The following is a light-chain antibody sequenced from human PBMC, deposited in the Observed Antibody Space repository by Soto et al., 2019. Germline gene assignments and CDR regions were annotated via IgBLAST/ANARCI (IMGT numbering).Light chain of an antibody. V-gene: IGKV1-8*01. CDR1: HDISTY. Sequence: AVRMTQSPSSLSASTGDTVSITCRASHDISTYLAWYQQKPGKAPRLLIYSASTLQRGVPSRFSGSGAGREFSLNISGLPSEDFETYDCQQYSSRPGRPFGQGTEVEVK. CDR2: SAS. CDR3: QQYSSRPGRP. J-gene: IGKJ1*01.